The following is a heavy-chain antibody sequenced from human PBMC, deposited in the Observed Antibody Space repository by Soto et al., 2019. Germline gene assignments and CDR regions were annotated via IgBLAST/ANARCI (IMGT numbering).Heavy chain of an antibody. CDR1: GFTFSSYA. Sequence: QVQLVESGGGVVQPGRSLRLSCAASGFTFSSYAMHWVRQAPGKGLEWVAVISYDGSNKYYADSVKGRFTISRDNSKNTLYLQMNSLRAEDTAVYYCARDVEMATILGAFDIWGQGTMVTVSS. CDR3: ARDVEMATILGAFDI. CDR2: ISYDGSNK. V-gene: IGHV3-30-3*01. J-gene: IGHJ3*02. D-gene: IGHD5-12*01.